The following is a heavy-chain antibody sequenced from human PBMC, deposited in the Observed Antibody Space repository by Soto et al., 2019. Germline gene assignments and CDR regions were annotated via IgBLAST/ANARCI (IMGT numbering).Heavy chain of an antibody. D-gene: IGHD2-2*01. V-gene: IGHV4-4*07. CDR1: VGSTKSYD. J-gene: IGHJ5*02. CDR3: ERDCSSTSCYNCLEP. Sequence: SKTVSLACAVSVGSTKSYDWSWILPPAGKGLEWIGRIYTSGSTNYNPSLKSRVTMSVDTSKNQFSLKLSSVTAADTAVYYCERDCSSTSCYNCLEPWGQRTLVNVSS. CDR2: IYTSGST.